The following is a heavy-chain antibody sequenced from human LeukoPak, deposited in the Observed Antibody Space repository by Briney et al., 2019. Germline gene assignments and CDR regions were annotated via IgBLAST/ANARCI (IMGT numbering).Heavy chain of an antibody. CDR3: AREPVDGYSYGPTFFDY. V-gene: IGHV3-30-3*01. J-gene: IGHJ4*02. CDR1: GFTFSSYA. Sequence: GGSLRLSCAASGFTFSSYAMHWVRQAPGKGLEWVAVISYDGSNKYYADSVKGRFTISRDNSKNTLYLQMNSLRAEDTAVYYCAREPVDGYSYGPTFFDYWGQGTLVTVSS. CDR2: ISYDGSNK. D-gene: IGHD5-18*01.